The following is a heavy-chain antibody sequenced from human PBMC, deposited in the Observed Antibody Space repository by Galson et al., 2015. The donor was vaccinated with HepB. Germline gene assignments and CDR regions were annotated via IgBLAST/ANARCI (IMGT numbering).Heavy chain of an antibody. CDR3: ASEWGTGGYSYGIYYFDY. CDR1: GYSFTNYA. Sequence: SVKVPCKASGYSFTNYAMHWVRQAPGQRLEWMGWINTGNGNTKFSQRFQDRVTLTRDTSASTVYMELSSLRSEDTTVSYCASEWGTGGYSYGIYYFDYWGQGTLVTVSS. CDR2: INTGNGNT. V-gene: IGHV1-3*04. J-gene: IGHJ4*02. D-gene: IGHD5-18*01.